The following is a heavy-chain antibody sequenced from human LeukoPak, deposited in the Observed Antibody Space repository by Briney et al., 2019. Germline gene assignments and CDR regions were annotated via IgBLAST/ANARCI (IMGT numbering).Heavy chain of an antibody. Sequence: SETLSLTCAIYVGSFTDYYWSWIRQPPGKGLEWIGEINHSGDTNYNPSLKSRVTLSVDTSKNQFSLKLSSVTAADTAVYYCARELYSSSSPIIYYYYYYMDVWGKGTTVTVSS. D-gene: IGHD6-6*01. V-gene: IGHV4-34*01. CDR3: ARELYSSSSPIIYYYYYYMDV. J-gene: IGHJ6*03. CDR1: VGSFTDYY. CDR2: INHSGDT.